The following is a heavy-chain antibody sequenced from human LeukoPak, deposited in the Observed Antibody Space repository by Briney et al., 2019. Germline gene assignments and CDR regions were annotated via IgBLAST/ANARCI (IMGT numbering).Heavy chain of an antibody. D-gene: IGHD3-10*01. CDR3: ARDAFSYGSGRPGQTHSYYYIDV. J-gene: IGHJ6*03. V-gene: IGHV4-59*11. Sequence: SETLSLTCSVSDGFISSHLWYWVRQAPGKGFEWIGSIFDSRSTNYNPSLKSRVTMSVDTSKNQFSLKLTSVTAADTAVYYCARDAFSYGSGRPGQTHSYYYIDVWGKGTTVTIS. CDR2: IFDSRST. CDR1: DGFISSHL.